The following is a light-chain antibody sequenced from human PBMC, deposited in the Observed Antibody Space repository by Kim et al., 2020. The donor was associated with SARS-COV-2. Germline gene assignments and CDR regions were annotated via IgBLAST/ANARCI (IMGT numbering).Light chain of an antibody. J-gene: IGKJ4*01. CDR2: DAS. V-gene: IGKV3-11*01. CDR3: QQRFYWPLT. CDR1: QSVTYY. Sequence: LSPGERATLSCRVSQSVTYYLAWYQQRPGQAPRLLIYDASKRATGIPARFSGTGSGTDFTLTISSLEPEDSAVYYCQQRFYWPLTFGGGTKVDIK.